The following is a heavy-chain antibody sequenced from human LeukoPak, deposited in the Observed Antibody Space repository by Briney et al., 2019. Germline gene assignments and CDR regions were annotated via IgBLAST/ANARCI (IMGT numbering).Heavy chain of an antibody. J-gene: IGHJ4*02. CDR2: ISYDGVNK. CDR1: GFTFSGYA. D-gene: IGHD3-22*01. CDR3: ARSGNYYDSSGSSGYFDY. Sequence: PGGSLRLSCAASGFTFSGYAMHWVRQALDKGLEWVARISYDGVNKYYTDSVKGRFTISRSNSKNTLYLQMNSLRPEDTAVYYCARSGNYYDSSGSSGYFDYWGQGTLVTVSS. V-gene: IGHV3-30-3*01.